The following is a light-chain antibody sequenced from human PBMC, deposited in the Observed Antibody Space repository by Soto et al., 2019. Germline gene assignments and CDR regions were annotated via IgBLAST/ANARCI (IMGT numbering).Light chain of an antibody. Sequence: EIVLTQSPATLSLSPGERATISCRASQSVSRYLAWFQQKPGQAPRLLIYDASNRATGIPARFSGSGSGTDFTLTISSLEPEDFAVYYCQQRSSWPQITFGQGTRLEIK. CDR1: QSVSRY. J-gene: IGKJ5*01. CDR3: QQRSSWPQIT. V-gene: IGKV3-11*01. CDR2: DAS.